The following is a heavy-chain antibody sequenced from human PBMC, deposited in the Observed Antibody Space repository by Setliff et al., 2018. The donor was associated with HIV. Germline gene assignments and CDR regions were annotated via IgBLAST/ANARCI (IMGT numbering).Heavy chain of an antibody. CDR2: VSFSGATM. CDR1: GSIFSTYS. CDR3: ARSPGWEPPSSFDY. J-gene: IGHJ4*02. D-gene: IGHD1-26*01. Sequence: PGGSLRLSCAASGSIFSTYSMNWVRQAPGKGLEWVSYVSFSGATMYYADSVKGRFAISRDNAKNSLFLQMNSLRADDTAVYYCARSPGWEPPSSFDYWGQGTLVTV. V-gene: IGHV3-48*01.